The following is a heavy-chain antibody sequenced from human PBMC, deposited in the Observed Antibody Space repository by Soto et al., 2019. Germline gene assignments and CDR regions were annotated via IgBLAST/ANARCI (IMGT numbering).Heavy chain of an antibody. CDR1: GFDFRSYE. J-gene: IGHJ6*02. CDR2: IRANDESI. Sequence: PGGSLRLSCVASGFDFRSYEMNWVRQAPGKGLEWVSNIRANDESIYYADSVKGRVSVSRDNAKNSLSLQMTSLKTEDTGLYYCARETLSFGSALDVWGQGTTVTVSS. D-gene: IGHD3-3*01. CDR3: ARETLSFGSALDV. V-gene: IGHV3-48*03.